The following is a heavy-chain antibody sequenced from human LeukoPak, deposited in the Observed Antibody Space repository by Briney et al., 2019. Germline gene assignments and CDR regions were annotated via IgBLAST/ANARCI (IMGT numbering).Heavy chain of an antibody. V-gene: IGHV1-2*02. CDR3: AREVGATRGLDP. CDR1: GYTFSGYY. CDR2: INPNSGGT. Sequence: GASVKVSCKASGYTFSGYYMHWVRQAPGQGLEWMGWINPNSGGTNYAQKFQGRVTMTRDTSISTAYMELSRLRSDDTAVYYCAREVGATRGLDPWGQGTLVTVSS. D-gene: IGHD1-26*01. J-gene: IGHJ5*02.